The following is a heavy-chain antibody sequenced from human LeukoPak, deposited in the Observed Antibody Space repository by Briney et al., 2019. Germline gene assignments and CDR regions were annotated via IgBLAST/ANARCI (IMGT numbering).Heavy chain of an antibody. Sequence: SETLSLTCTVSGGSISSSSYYWGWIRQPPGKGLEWIGGIYYSGSTYYNPSLKSRVTISVDTSKNQFSLKLSSVTAADTAVYYCARHLWVTMIVVVITKGNNWFDPWGQGTLVTVSS. J-gene: IGHJ5*02. V-gene: IGHV4-39*01. CDR2: IYYSGST. D-gene: IGHD3-22*01. CDR3: ARHLWVTMIVVVITKGNNWFDP. CDR1: GGSISSSSYY.